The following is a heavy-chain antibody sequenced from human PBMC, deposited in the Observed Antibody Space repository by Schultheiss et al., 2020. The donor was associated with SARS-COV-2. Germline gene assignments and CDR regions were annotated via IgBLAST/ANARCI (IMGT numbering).Heavy chain of an antibody. D-gene: IGHD3-3*01. CDR1: GFTFSSFG. CDR3: ASTTTIFGVVISYFDY. CDR2: IWYDGDGNNR. Sequence: GGSLRLSCAASGFTFSSFGMHWVRQAPGKGLEWVAVIWYDGDGNNRYYRDSVKGRFTISRDNSKNTLYLQMSSLRAEDTAVYYCASTTTIFGVVISYFDYWGQGTLVTVSS. J-gene: IGHJ4*02. V-gene: IGHV3-33*01.